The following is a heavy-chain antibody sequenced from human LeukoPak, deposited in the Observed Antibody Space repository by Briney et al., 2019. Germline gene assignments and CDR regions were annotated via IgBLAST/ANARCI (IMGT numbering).Heavy chain of an antibody. CDR1: GFTFSSYG. D-gene: IGHD1-26*01. V-gene: IGHV3-30*18. J-gene: IGHJ4*02. CDR2: ISYDGSNK. Sequence: PGGSLRLSCAASGFTFSSYGMHWVRQAPGKGLEWVAVISYDGSNKYYADSVKGRFTISRDNSKNTLYLQMNSQRAEDTAVYYCAKGSKTVGATIDYWGQGTLVTVSS. CDR3: AKGSKTVGATIDY.